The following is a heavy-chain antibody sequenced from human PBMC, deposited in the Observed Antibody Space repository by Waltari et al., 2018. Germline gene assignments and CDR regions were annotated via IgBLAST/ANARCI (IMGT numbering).Heavy chain of an antibody. D-gene: IGHD6-19*01. V-gene: IGHV1-18*01. CDR1: GYNFIIDG. CDR3: ASLPGYSSGWYDS. Sequence: QVQLVQYGPEGTKPGASGKVSCNATGYNFIIDGIEWVRQATGKGLEWMGWSSPSNGNTNYAQKFQGRVTMTTDTSTTTAYMELTSLGPDDTAVYFCASLPGYSSGWYDSWGQGTLVTVSA. CDR2: SSPSNGNT. J-gene: IGHJ5*01.